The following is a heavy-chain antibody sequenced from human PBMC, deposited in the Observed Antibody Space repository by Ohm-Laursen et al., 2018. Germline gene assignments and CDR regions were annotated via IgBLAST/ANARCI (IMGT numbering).Heavy chain of an antibody. CDR1: GGSFSGYY. V-gene: IGHV4-34*01. D-gene: IGHD6-6*01. CDR3: ASSIAAPSWYYYNWFDP. Sequence: SQTLSLTCAVYGGSFSGYYWSWIRQPPGKGLEWIGEINHSGSTNYNPSLKSRVTISVDTSKNQFSLKLSSVTAADTAVYYCASSIAAPSWYYYNWFDPWGQGTLVTVSS. CDR2: INHSGST. J-gene: IGHJ5*02.